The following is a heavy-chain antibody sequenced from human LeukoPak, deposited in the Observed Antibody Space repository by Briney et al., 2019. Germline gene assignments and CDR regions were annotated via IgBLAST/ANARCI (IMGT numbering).Heavy chain of an antibody. CDR3: AREVYCSSTSCYAPFFGY. CDR2: IYYSGST. J-gene: IGHJ4*02. V-gene: IGHV4-59*01. D-gene: IGHD2-2*01. CDR1: GGSISSYY. Sequence: SETLSLTCTVSGGSISSYYWSWIRQPPGKGLEWIGYIYYSGSTNYNPSLKSRVTISVDTSKNQFSLKLSSVTAADTAVYYCAREVYCSSTSCYAPFFGYWGQGTLVTVSS.